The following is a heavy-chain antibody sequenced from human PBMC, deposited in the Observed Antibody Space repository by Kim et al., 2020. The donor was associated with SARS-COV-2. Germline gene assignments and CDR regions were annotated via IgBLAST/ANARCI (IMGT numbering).Heavy chain of an antibody. D-gene: IGHD6-13*01. Sequence: AETLSLTCTVSGGSISSYYWSWIRQPAGKGLEWIGRIYTSGSTNYNPSLKSRVTMSVDTSKNQFSLKLSSVTAADTAVYYCARDSSSWPRGYYYYGVDVWGQGTTVTVSS. CDR2: IYTSGST. CDR3: ARDSSSWPRGYYYYGVDV. CDR1: GGSISSYY. J-gene: IGHJ6*02. V-gene: IGHV4-4*07.